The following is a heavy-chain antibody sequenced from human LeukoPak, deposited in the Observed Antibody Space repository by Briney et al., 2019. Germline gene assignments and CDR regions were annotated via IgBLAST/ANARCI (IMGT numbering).Heavy chain of an antibody. D-gene: IGHD1-26*01. CDR2: IRSKAYGETA. CDR1: GFTFGDYA. V-gene: IGHV3-49*03. J-gene: IGHJ6*02. Sequence: QPGGSLRLSCTASGFTFGDYAMSWIRQAPGKGLEWVGFIRSKAYGETADYAASVKGRFTISRDNSKNTLYLQMNSLRAEDTAVYYCARDVVVGATPMVRGYYYGMDVWGQGATVTVSS. CDR3: ARDVVVGATPMVRGYYYGMDV.